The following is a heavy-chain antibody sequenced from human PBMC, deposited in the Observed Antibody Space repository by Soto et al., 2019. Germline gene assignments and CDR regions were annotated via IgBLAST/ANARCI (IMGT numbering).Heavy chain of an antibody. V-gene: IGHV4-59*08. CDR2: IYYSGST. CDR3: ARQILQLWSPHAYFDY. Sequence: SETLSLTCTVSGGSISSYYLSWVPQPPGKGLEWIGYIYYSGSTNYNPSLKSRVTISVDTSKNQFSLKLSSVTAADTAVYYCARQILQLWSPHAYFDYWGQGTLVTVSS. CDR1: GGSISSYY. J-gene: IGHJ4*02. D-gene: IGHD5-18*01.